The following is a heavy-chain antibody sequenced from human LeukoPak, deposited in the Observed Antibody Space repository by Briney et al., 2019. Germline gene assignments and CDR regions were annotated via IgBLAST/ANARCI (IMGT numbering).Heavy chain of an antibody. CDR3: TRDAFDYMDV. V-gene: IGHV3-49*04. CDR1: GFTFSTYS. J-gene: IGHJ6*03. Sequence: GGSLRLSCAASGFTFSTYSMNWVRQAPGKGLEWVGFIRSKAYGGTTEYAASVKGRFTISRDDSKSIAYLQMNSLKTEDTAVYYCTRDAFDYMDVWGKGTTVTVSS. CDR2: IRSKAYGGTT. D-gene: IGHD3-16*01.